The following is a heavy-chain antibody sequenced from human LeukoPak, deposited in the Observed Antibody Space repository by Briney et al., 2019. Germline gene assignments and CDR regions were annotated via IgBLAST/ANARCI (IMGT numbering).Heavy chain of an antibody. CDR2: INAGNGNT. J-gene: IGHJ4*02. CDR1: GYTFTSYA. D-gene: IGHD6-13*01. CDR3: ARDRIAGFDY. Sequence: ASVTVSCTASGYTFTSYAMHWVRQAPGQRLEWMGWINAGNGNTKYSQKFQGRVTITRDTSASTACMELSSLRSEDTAVYYCARDRIAGFDYWGQGTLVTVSS. V-gene: IGHV1-3*01.